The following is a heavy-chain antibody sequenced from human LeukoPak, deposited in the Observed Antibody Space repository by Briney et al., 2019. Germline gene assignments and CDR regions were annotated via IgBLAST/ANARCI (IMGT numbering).Heavy chain of an antibody. V-gene: IGHV4-34*01. Sequence: SETLSLTCAVYGGAFSGYYWSWIRQPPGKGLEWIGEINHSGSTYYNPSLRSRVTISVDTSKNQFSLKLSSVTAADTAVYYCARHRTTVVTDYFDYWGQGTLVTVSS. CDR2: INHSGST. CDR3: ARHRTTVVTDYFDY. D-gene: IGHD4-23*01. CDR1: GGAFSGYY. J-gene: IGHJ4*02.